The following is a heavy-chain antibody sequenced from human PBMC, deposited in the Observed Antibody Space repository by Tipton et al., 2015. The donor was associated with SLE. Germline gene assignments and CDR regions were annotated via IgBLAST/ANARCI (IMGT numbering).Heavy chain of an antibody. CDR2: VYYTGDT. D-gene: IGHD3-10*01. J-gene: IGHJ4*02. V-gene: IGHV4-39*01. CDR3: ARLDTGGSGSYVRFDY. Sequence: TLSLTCTVSGGSISSRSYYWGWIRLPPGKGLEWIGSVYYTGDTYYNPSLKSRVAISVDTSKMLFSLSLSSVTAADTAVYYCARLDTGGSGSYVRFDYWGQGTLVTVSS. CDR1: GGSISSRSYY.